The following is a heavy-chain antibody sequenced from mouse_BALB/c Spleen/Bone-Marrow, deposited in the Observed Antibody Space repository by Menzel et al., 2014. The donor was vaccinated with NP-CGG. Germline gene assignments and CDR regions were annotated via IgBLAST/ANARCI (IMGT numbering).Heavy chain of an antibody. CDR2: IRLKSNNYAT. CDR1: GFTFSNYW. D-gene: IGHD1-1*01. J-gene: IGHJ2*01. CDR3: TGSDY. Sequence: EVKLMESGGGLVQPGGSMKLSCVASGFTFSNYWMNWVRQSPEKGLEWVAEIRLKSNNYATHYAESVKGRFTISRDDSKSSVYLQMNNLRAEDTGIYYCTGSDYWGQGTTLTVSS. V-gene: IGHV6-6*02.